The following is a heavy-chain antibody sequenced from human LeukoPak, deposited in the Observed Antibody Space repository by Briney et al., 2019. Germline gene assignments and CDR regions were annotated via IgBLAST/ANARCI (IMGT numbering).Heavy chain of an antibody. CDR1: GYSFTTYW. V-gene: IGHV5-51*01. J-gene: IGHJ4*02. CDR2: IYPGNSDT. D-gene: IGHD6-13*01. Sequence: GESLKISCNGSGYSFTTYWIGWVRQMPGKGLEWMGIIYPGNSDTRYSPSFQGQVTISADTSISTAYLHWNSLKASDTAMYYCTRAAAINFDYWGQGSLVTVSS. CDR3: TRAAAINFDY.